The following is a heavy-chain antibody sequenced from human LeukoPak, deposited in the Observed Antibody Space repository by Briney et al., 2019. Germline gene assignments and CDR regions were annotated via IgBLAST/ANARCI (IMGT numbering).Heavy chain of an antibody. V-gene: IGHV3-48*04. CDR3: ARYCGGDCYHDAFDI. CDR2: ISSSGSTI. Sequence: YPGGSLRLSCAASGFTFSSYGMSWVRQAPGKGLEWVSYISSSGSTIYYADSVKGRFTISRDNAKNSLYLQMNSLRAEDTAVYYCARYCGGDCYHDAFDIWGQGTMVTVSS. CDR1: GFTFSSYG. J-gene: IGHJ3*02. D-gene: IGHD2-21*02.